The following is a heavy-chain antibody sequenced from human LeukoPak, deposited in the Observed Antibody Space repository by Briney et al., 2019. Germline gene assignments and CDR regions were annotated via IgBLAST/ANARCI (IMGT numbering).Heavy chain of an antibody. CDR2: IYSGGST. Sequence: PGGSLRLSCAASGFTVSSNYMSWVRQAPGKGLEWVSVIYSGGSTYYADSVKGRFTISRDNSKNTLYLQMNSLRAEDTAVYYCARASIEEAFDIWAKGQWSPSLQ. CDR3: ARASIEEAFDI. J-gene: IGHJ3*02. V-gene: IGHV3-66*01. CDR1: GFTVSSNY. D-gene: IGHD2/OR15-2a*01.